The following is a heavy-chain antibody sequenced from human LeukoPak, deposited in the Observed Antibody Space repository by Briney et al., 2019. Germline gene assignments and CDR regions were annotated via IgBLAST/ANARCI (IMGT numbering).Heavy chain of an antibody. D-gene: IGHD1-14*01. CDR1: GFTFRDYW. CDR3: ARRNLFDY. V-gene: IGHV3-7*01. CDR2: IKYDGSDK. J-gene: IGHJ4*02. Sequence: GGSLRLSCVASGFTFRDYWMTWVRQAPGKGLECVANIKYDGSDKYYVDSVKGRFTISRDNAKNSVYLQMNSLRVEDTAVHYCARRNLFDYWGQGTVVTVSS.